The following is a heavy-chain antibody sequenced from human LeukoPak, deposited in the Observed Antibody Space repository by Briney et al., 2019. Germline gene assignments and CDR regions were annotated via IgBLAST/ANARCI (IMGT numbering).Heavy chain of an antibody. CDR1: GGSISSGGYY. Sequence: SQTLSLTCTVSGGSISSGGYYWSWIRQPPGKGLEWIGYIYHSGSTYYNPSLKSRVTISVDRSKNQFSLKLSSVTAADTAVYYCARGNYDSSGPLDYWGQGTLVTVSS. CDR3: ARGNYDSSGPLDY. J-gene: IGHJ4*02. D-gene: IGHD3-22*01. V-gene: IGHV4-30-2*01. CDR2: IYHSGST.